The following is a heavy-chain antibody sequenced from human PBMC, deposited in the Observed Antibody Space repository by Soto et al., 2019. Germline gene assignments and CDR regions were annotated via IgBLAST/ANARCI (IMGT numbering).Heavy chain of an antibody. CDR3: VRRQRDSGPNGDY. D-gene: IGHD3-10*01. Sequence: SGPTLVNPTQTLTLTCTFSGFLLSTSGMGVGWIRQPPGKALEWLALIYWHDDKRYSPSVSNRLTVTKDDSKNQVVLTMTDMEPVDTATYYCVRRQRDSGPNGDYWGQGILVTVSS. V-gene: IGHV2-5*01. CDR1: GFLLSTSGMG. J-gene: IGHJ4*02. CDR2: IYWHDDK.